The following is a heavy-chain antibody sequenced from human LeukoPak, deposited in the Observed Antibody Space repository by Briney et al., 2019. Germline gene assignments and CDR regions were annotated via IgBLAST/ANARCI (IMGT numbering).Heavy chain of an antibody. V-gene: IGHV3-74*01. CDR2: INSDGSST. Sequence: GGSLRLSCAAPGFTFSSYWMHWVRQAPGKGLVWVSRINSDGSSTSYADSVKGRFTISRDNAKNTLYLQMNSLRAEDTAVYYCARVEMATIRNAFDIWGQGTMVTVSS. J-gene: IGHJ3*02. D-gene: IGHD5-24*01. CDR3: ARVEMATIRNAFDI. CDR1: GFTFSSYW.